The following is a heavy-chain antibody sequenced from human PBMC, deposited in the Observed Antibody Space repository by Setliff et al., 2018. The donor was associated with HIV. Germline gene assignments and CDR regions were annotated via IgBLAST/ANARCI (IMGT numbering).Heavy chain of an antibody. V-gene: IGHV3-23*01. J-gene: IGHJ6*03. CDR2: ISGSGGRT. CDR3: ARDSSRGYLDWLSLKYYYSYYIDV. D-gene: IGHD3-9*01. Sequence: GGSLRLSCAASGFTFSSYAMSWVRQAPGKGLEWVSDISGSGGRTYYADSVKGRFTISRDNAKNSLYLQMSSLRAEDTAVYYCARDSSRGYLDWLSLKYYYSYYIDVWGKGTTVTVSS. CDR1: GFTFSSYA.